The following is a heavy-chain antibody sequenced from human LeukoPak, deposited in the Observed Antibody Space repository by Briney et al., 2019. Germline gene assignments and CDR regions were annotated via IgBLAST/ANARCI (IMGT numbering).Heavy chain of an antibody. CDR1: GGSISSSSYY. Sequence: SETLSLTCTVPGGSISSSSYYWGWIRQPPGKGLEWIGSIYYSGSTNYNPSLKSRVTISVDTSKNQFSLKLSSVTAADTAVYYCARGAYYYDSSGYSRDYWGQGTLVTVSS. V-gene: IGHV4-39*07. D-gene: IGHD3-22*01. CDR2: IYYSGST. J-gene: IGHJ4*02. CDR3: ARGAYYYDSSGYSRDY.